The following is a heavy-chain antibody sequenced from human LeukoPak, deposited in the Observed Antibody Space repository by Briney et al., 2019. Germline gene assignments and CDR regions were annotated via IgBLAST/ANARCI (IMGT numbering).Heavy chain of an antibody. CDR3: ASRKLGNDY. D-gene: IGHD7-27*01. J-gene: IGHJ4*02. Sequence: PSETLSLTCTISGGSVSDYYWSWIRQSPGKGLEWIGYIYHTGSTSYSPSLKSPVTISADTSQNQFSLKLSSVTAADTAVYYCASRKLGNDYWGQGTLVTVSS. CDR2: IYHTGST. V-gene: IGHV4-59*02. CDR1: GGSVSDYY.